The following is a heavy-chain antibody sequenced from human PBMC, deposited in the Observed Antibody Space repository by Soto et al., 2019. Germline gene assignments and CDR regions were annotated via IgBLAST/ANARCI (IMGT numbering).Heavy chain of an antibody. V-gene: IGHV1-18*01. J-gene: IGHJ6*02. CDR3: ARPLDYYYYAMDA. CDR2: ISAYNGNT. Sequence: ASVKVSCKASGYTFSSFGIIWVRQAPGQGLEWMGWISAYNGNTNYAQKFQGRVTMTTDTSTSSAYMELRSLGSDDTAVYYCARPLDYYYYAMDAWGQGTTVTVSS. CDR1: GYTFSSFG.